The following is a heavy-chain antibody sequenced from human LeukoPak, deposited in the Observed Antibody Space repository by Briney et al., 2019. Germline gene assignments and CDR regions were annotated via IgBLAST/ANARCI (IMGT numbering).Heavy chain of an antibody. CDR1: GFTFSSYG. D-gene: IGHD3-10*01. Sequence: GRSLRLSCAASGFTFSSYGMHWVRQAPGKGLEWVAVISYDGGNKYYADSVKGRFTISRDNSKNTLYLQMNSLRAEDTAVYYCAKDRVRRISGSIDYWGQGTLVTVSS. CDR2: ISYDGGNK. CDR3: AKDRVRRISGSIDY. J-gene: IGHJ4*02. V-gene: IGHV3-30*18.